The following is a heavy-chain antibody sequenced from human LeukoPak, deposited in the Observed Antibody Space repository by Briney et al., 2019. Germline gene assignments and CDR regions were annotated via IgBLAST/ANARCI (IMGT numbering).Heavy chain of an antibody. CDR1: GGTFSSYA. CDR3: ARGDGYNPY. Sequence: SVKVSCKASGGTFSSYAISWVRQAPGQGLEWMGGIIPIFCTTNYAQKFQGRVTITTHESTSTAYIELSGLRSEDTAVYYCARGDGYNPYWGQGTLVTVSS. V-gene: IGHV1-69*05. D-gene: IGHD5-24*01. J-gene: IGHJ4*02. CDR2: IIPIFCTT.